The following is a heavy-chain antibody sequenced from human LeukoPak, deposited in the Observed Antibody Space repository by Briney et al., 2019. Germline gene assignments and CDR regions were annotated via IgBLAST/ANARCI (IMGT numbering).Heavy chain of an antibody. CDR2: IYHSGST. J-gene: IGHJ5*02. CDR3: ARGYCSGGSCYWFDP. D-gene: IGHD2-15*01. V-gene: IGHV4-30-2*05. CDR1: GGSISSGGYS. Sequence: SETLSLTCAVSGGSISSGGYSWSWIRQPPGKGLEWIGYIYHSGSTYYNPSLKSRVTTSVDTSKNQFSLKLSSVTAADTAVYYCARGYCSGGSCYWFDPWGQGTLVTVSS.